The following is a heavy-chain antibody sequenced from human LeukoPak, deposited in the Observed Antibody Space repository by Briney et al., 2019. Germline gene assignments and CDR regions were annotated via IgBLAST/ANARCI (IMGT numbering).Heavy chain of an antibody. CDR3: ARDYCSGGSCPYYFDY. CDR1: GYTFTSYG. Sequence: ASVTVSCTASGYTFTSYGISWVRQAPGQGLEWMGWISAYNGNTNYAQKLQGRVTMTTDTSTSTAYMELRSLRSDDTAVYYCARDYCSGGSCPYYFDYWGQGTLVTVSS. V-gene: IGHV1-18*01. D-gene: IGHD2-15*01. J-gene: IGHJ4*02. CDR2: ISAYNGNT.